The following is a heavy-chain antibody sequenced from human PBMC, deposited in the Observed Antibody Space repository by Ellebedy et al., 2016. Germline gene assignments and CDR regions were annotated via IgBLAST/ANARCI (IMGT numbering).Heavy chain of an antibody. CDR1: GYTFTSYA. CDR3: ARELVVPGLNYYYYGMDV. Sequence: ASVKVSXXASGYTFTSYAMHWVRQAPGQRLEWMGWINPNSGGTNYAQKFQGWVTMTRDTSISTAYMELSRLRSDDTAVYYCARELVVPGLNYYYYGMDVWGQGTTVTVSS. V-gene: IGHV1-2*04. CDR2: INPNSGGT. D-gene: IGHD2-2*01. J-gene: IGHJ6*02.